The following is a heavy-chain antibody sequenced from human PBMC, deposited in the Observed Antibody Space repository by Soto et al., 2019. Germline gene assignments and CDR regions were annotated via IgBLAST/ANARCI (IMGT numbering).Heavy chain of an antibody. Sequence: ASVKVSCKVSGYTLTELSMHWVRQAPGKGLEWMGGFDPEDGETIYAQKFQGRVTMTEDTSTDPAYMELSSLRSEDTAVYYCATCPISIRELVPPYYFDYWGQGTLVTVSS. CDR1: GYTLTELS. J-gene: IGHJ4*02. D-gene: IGHD6-13*01. V-gene: IGHV1-24*01. CDR2: FDPEDGET. CDR3: ATCPISIRELVPPYYFDY.